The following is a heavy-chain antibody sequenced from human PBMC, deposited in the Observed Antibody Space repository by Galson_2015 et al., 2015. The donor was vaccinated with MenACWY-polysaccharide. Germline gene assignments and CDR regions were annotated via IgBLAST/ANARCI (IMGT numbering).Heavy chain of an antibody. J-gene: IGHJ4*02. Sequence: SETLSLTCAVSGYSISSGYYWGWIRQPPGKGLEWIGSIYHSGSTYYNPSLKSRVTISVDTSKNQFSLTLSPGTAADTAVYYCARVEKYSGSFYILYWGQGTLVTVSS. D-gene: IGHD1-26*01. V-gene: IGHV4-38-2*01. CDR3: ARVEKYSGSFYILY. CDR1: GYSISSGYY. CDR2: IYHSGST.